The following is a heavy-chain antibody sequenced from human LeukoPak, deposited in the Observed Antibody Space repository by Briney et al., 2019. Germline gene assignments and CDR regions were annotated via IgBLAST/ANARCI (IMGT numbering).Heavy chain of an antibody. CDR1: GGSISSSSYY. D-gene: IGHD3-3*01. CDR3: ARARYDFWSGYYELRYFDY. CDR2: IYYSGST. Sequence: PSETLSLTCTVSGGSISSSSYYWGWIRQPPGKGLEWIGSIYYSGSTYYNPSLKSRVTISVDTSKNQFSLKLSSVTAADTAVYYCARARYDFWSGYYELRYFDYWGQGTLVTVSS. V-gene: IGHV4-39*01. J-gene: IGHJ4*02.